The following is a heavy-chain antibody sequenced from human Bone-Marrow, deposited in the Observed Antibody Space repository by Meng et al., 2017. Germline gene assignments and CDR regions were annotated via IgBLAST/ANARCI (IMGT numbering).Heavy chain of an antibody. CDR1: GYLFTNFG. J-gene: IGHJ6*02. V-gene: IGHV1-18*01. CDR3: ARDSLRSGWYRLYYYYYGMDV. CDR2: ITTYNGIT. Sequence: ASVKVSCKASGYLFTNFGIDWVRQAPGQGLEWMGSITTYNGITHYAQKFQGRVTMTTDTSTGTVYMELTSLRSDDTAVYYCARDSLRSGWYRLYYYYYGMDVWGQGTTVTVSS. D-gene: IGHD6-19*01.